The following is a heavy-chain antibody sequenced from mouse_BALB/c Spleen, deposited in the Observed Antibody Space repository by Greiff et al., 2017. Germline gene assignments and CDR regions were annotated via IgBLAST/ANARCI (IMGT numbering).Heavy chain of an antibody. CDR2: IDPANGNT. CDR3: ASRGNYYAMDY. D-gene: IGHD2-1*01. V-gene: IGHV14-3*02. CDR1: GFNIKDTY. Sequence: VQLKESGAELAKPGASVKLSCTASGFNIKDTYMHWVKQRPEQGLEWIGRIDPANGNTKYDPKFQGKATITADTSSNTAYLQLSSLTSEDTAVYYCASRGNYYAMDYWGQGTSVTVSS. J-gene: IGHJ4*01.